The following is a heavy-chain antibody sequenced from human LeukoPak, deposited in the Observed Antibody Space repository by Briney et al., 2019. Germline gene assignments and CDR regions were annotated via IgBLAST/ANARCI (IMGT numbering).Heavy chain of an antibody. V-gene: IGHV4-34*01. Sequence: SETLSLTCAVYGGSFSGYYWSWIRQPPGKGLEWIGEINHSGSTNYNPSLKSRVTISVDRSKNQFSLKLSSVPAADTAVYYCAREDDNYYMDVWGKGTTVTVSS. CDR1: GGSFSGYY. CDR3: AREDDNYYMDV. CDR2: INHSGST. D-gene: IGHD1-1*01. J-gene: IGHJ6*03.